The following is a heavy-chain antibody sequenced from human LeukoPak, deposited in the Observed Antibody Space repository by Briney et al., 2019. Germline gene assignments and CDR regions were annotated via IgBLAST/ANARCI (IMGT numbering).Heavy chain of an antibody. CDR1: GFTFSSYA. CDR2: INHSGST. J-gene: IGHJ4*02. Sequence: GSLRLSCAASGFTFSSYAMTWVRQPPGKGLEWIGEINHSGSTNYNPSLKSRVTISVDTSKNQFSLKLSSVTAADTAVYYCARGTSSWRGGSYFDYWGQGTLVTVSS. V-gene: IGHV4-34*01. CDR3: ARGTSSWRGGSYFDY. D-gene: IGHD6-13*01.